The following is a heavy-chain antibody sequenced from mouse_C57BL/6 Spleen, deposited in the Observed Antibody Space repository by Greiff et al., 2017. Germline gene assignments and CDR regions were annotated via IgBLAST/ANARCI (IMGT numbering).Heavy chain of an antibody. V-gene: IGHV1-55*01. CDR1: GYTFTSYW. CDR3: ARGDDYDDGYYYAMDY. J-gene: IGHJ4*01. D-gene: IGHD2-4*01. Sequence: VQLQQPGAELVKPGASVKMSCKASGYTFTSYWITWVKQRPGQGLEWIGDIYPGSGSTNYNEKFKSKATLTVDTSSSTAYMQLSSRTSEDSAVYYCARGDDYDDGYYYAMDYWGQGTSVTVSS. CDR2: IYPGSGST.